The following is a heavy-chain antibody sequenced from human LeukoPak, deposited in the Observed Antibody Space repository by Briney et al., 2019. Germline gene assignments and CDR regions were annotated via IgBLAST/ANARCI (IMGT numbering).Heavy chain of an antibody. Sequence: GGSLRLSCAASGFTFSSYGMNWVRQAPGKGLEWVSYISSSSSTIYYADSVKGRFTISRDNAKNSLYLQMNSLRDEDTAVYYCAKTKVGTGLDALDIWGQGTMVTVSS. J-gene: IGHJ3*02. CDR3: AKTKVGTGLDALDI. CDR2: ISSSSSTI. D-gene: IGHD2-21*02. V-gene: IGHV3-48*02. CDR1: GFTFSSYG.